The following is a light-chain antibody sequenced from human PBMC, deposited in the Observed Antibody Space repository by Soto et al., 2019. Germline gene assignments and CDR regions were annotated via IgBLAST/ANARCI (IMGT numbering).Light chain of an antibody. J-gene: IGKJ4*01. CDR1: QSVGSN. V-gene: IGKV3-15*01. Sequence: EVVMTQSPATLSVSPGEITSLSCRASQSVGSNLGWYQQKPGQAPRLLIYRASTRATGIPARFSGSGSGTEFTLTISSLQSEDIAVYYCQQYAKWPLTFGGGTKVEIK. CDR3: QQYAKWPLT. CDR2: RAS.